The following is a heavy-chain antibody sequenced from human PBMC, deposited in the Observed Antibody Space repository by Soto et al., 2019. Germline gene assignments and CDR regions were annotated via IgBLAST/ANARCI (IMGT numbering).Heavy chain of an antibody. V-gene: IGHV4-59*01. Sequence: PSETLSLTCTVSGGSISSYYWSWIRQPPGKGLEWIGYIYYSGSTNYNPSLKSRVTISVDTSKNQFSLKLSSVTAADTAVYYCARDLSPYGDYGIDYWGQGTLVTVS. D-gene: IGHD4-17*01. J-gene: IGHJ4*02. CDR2: IYYSGST. CDR3: ARDLSPYGDYGIDY. CDR1: GGSISSYY.